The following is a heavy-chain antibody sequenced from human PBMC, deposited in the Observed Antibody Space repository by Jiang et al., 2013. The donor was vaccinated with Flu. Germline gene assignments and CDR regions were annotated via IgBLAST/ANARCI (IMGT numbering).Heavy chain of an antibody. Sequence: KPTQTLTLTCTFSGFSLSTSGVAVGWIRQPPGKALDWLALIYWDDAKNYSPSLQSRLTITKDTSKNQVVLTMTNMDPVDTATYYCAHRHRTVIRGVTHWYFDVWGRGTLVTVSS. CDR3: AHRHRTVIRGVTHWYFDV. D-gene: IGHD3-10*01. CDR1: GFSLSTSGVA. CDR2: IYWDDAK. J-gene: IGHJ2*01. V-gene: IGHV2-5*02.